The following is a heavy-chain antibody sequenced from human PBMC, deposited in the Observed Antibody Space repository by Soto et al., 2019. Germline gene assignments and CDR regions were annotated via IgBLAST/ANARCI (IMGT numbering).Heavy chain of an antibody. CDR2: IGAKGYAT. Sequence: QPGRSRRLPWLASGFTFRNYVIHCVRQAPGKGLEYVSAIGAKGYATYADSVKGRFSISRDNSKNSLFLQMTNVTFEDTATYFCVKVDWYSVDCWGQGVLVTISS. J-gene: IGHJ4*02. CDR3: VKVDWYSVDC. V-gene: IGHV3-64D*06. D-gene: IGHD2-21*02. CDR1: GFTFRNYV.